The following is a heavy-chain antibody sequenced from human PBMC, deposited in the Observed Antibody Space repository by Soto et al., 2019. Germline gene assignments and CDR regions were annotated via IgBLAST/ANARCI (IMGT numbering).Heavy chain of an antibody. D-gene: IGHD6-19*01. CDR3: ARDPLAVSGRGDY. J-gene: IGHJ4*02. CDR2: ISSSSTYI. CDR1: GFTFSSYS. Sequence: AGGSLRLSCAASGFTFSSYSMNWVRQAPGKGLEWVSSISSSSTYIYYADSVKGRFTISRDNAKNSLYLQMNSLTAEDTAVYYCARDPLAVSGRGDYWGQGTLVTVSS. V-gene: IGHV3-21*01.